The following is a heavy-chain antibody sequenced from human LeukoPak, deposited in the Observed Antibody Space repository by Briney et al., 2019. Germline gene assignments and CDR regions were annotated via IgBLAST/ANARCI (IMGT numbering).Heavy chain of an antibody. CDR1: GYTFTGYY. J-gene: IGHJ4*02. V-gene: IGHV1-2*02. CDR2: INPNSGGT. Sequence: ASVKVSCKASGYTFTGYYMHWVRQAPGQGLEWMGWINPNSGGTNYAQKFQGRVTMTRDTSISTAYMELSRLRSDDTAVYYCATLRFGIVAAGIDYWGQGTLVTVSS. CDR3: ATLRFGIVAAGIDY. D-gene: IGHD6-13*01.